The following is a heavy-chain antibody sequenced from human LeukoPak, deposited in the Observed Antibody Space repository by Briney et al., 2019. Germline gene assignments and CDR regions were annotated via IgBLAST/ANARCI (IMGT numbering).Heavy chain of an antibody. V-gene: IGHV5-51*01. CDR2: IYPGDSDT. Sequence: GESLKVSCKGSGYSFTSYWIGWVRQMPGKGLEWMGIIYPGDSDTRYSPSFQGQVTISADKSISTAYLQWSSLKASDSAMYYCATNTMFRGIHAFDIWGQGTMVTVSS. D-gene: IGHD3-10*01. CDR1: GYSFTSYW. CDR3: ATNTMFRGIHAFDI. J-gene: IGHJ3*02.